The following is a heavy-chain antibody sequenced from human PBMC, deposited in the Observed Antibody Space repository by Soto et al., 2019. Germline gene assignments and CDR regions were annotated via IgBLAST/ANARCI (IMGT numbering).Heavy chain of an antibody. CDR1: GFTFSSYS. D-gene: IGHD6-19*01. Sequence: GGSLRLSCAASGFTFSSYSMDWVRQAPGKGLEWVSSISSSSSYIYYADSVKGRFTISRDNAKNSLYLQMNSLRAEDTAVYYCARDRPGSSGCDYWGQGTLVTVSS. CDR2: ISSSSSYI. V-gene: IGHV3-21*01. J-gene: IGHJ4*02. CDR3: ARDRPGSSGCDY.